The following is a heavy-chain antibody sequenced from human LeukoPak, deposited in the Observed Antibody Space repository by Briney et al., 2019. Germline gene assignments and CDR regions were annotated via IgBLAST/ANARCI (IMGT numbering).Heavy chain of an antibody. CDR3: ARVTGGSYLPDYFDY. Sequence: GGSLRLSCAASGFTFSSYAMHWVRQAPGKGLEWVAVISYDGSNKYYADSVKGRFTISRDNSKNTLYLQMNSLRAEDTAVYYCARVTGGSYLPDYFDYWGQGTLVTVSS. J-gene: IGHJ4*02. D-gene: IGHD1-26*01. V-gene: IGHV3-30-3*01. CDR1: GFTFSSYA. CDR2: ISYDGSNK.